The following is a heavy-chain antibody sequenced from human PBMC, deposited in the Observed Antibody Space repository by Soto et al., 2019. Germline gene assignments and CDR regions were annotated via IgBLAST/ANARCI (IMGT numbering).Heavy chain of an antibody. Sequence: SETLSLTCTVSGGSISSSSYYWGWIRQPPGKGLEWIGSIYYSGSTYYNPSLKSRVTISVDTSKNQFSLKLSSVTAADTAVYYCARRYYDFWSGYSAPMDVWGKGTTVTVSS. D-gene: IGHD3-3*01. J-gene: IGHJ6*03. CDR3: ARRYYDFWSGYSAPMDV. CDR1: GGSISSSSYY. CDR2: IYYSGST. V-gene: IGHV4-39*01.